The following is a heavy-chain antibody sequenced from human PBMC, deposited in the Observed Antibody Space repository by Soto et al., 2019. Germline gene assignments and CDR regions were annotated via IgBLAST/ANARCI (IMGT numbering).Heavy chain of an antibody. CDR3: ANVSVAGPLSYYFDY. CDR1: GFTFRTYA. V-gene: IGHV3-23*01. CDR2: ISGSGGST. J-gene: IGHJ4*02. Sequence: EVQLLESGGGLVQPGGSLRLSCAASGFTFRTYAMSWVRQAPGKGLEWVSGISGSGGSTYYADSVKGRFTISRDNAKNTLYLPMNSLRAEDMAVYYCANVSVAGPLSYYFDYWGQGTLVTVSS. D-gene: IGHD6-19*01.